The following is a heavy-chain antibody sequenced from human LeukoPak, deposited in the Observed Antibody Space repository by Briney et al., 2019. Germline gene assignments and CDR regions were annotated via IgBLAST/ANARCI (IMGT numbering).Heavy chain of an antibody. J-gene: IGHJ6*02. CDR3: AKGTLVVPAVIYYYYGMDV. Sequence: PGGSLRLSCAASGFTFSSYAMSWVRQAPGKGLEWVSSISASGGSTYYAGSVKGRFTISRDNSKNTLYLQMDSLRAEDTAVYYCAKGTLVVPAVIYYYYGMDVWGQGTTVTVSS. V-gene: IGHV3-23*01. CDR2: ISASGGST. CDR1: GFTFSSYA. D-gene: IGHD2-2*01.